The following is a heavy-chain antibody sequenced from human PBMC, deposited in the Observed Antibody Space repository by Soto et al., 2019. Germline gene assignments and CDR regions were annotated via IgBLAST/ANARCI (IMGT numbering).Heavy chain of an antibody. CDR2: IYSSEII. D-gene: IGHD2-2*01. J-gene: IGHJ4*02. V-gene: IGHV4-4*07. CDR1: GVSISSFY. CDR3: ARAGPEAQNAFDY. Sequence: PSETLSLTCTVSGVSISSFYWSWIRQPAGKGLEWIGRIYSSEIINYNPSLKSRVTMSLDTSKNQFSLKLSSVTAADTAVYYCARAGPEAQNAFDYWGQGTLVTVSS.